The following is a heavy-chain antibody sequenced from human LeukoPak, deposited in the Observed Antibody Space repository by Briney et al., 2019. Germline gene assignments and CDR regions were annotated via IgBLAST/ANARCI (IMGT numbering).Heavy chain of an antibody. J-gene: IGHJ6*03. V-gene: IGHV3-53*01. D-gene: IGHD6-13*01. Sequence: GGSLRLSCAASGFTVSSNYMSWVRQAPGKGLEWISGIYSGGSTYYADSVKGRFTISRDNSKNTLYLQMNSLRAEDTALYHCARVAAAGTGSYYYYYMDVWGKGTLVTVSS. CDR1: GFTVSSNY. CDR3: ARVAAAGTGSYYYYYMDV. CDR2: IYSGGST.